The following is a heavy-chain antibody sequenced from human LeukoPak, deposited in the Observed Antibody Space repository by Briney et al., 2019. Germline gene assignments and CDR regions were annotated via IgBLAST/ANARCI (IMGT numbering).Heavy chain of an antibody. J-gene: IGHJ4*02. V-gene: IGHV1-69*04. D-gene: IGHD3-10*01. CDR2: IIPILGIA. CDR1: GGTFSSYA. Sequence: SVKVSCKASGGTFSSYAISWVRQAPGQGLEWMGRIIPILGIANYAQKFQGRVTITADKSTSIAYMELSSLRSEDTAVYYCARCVVRGVIITTQFDYWGQGTLVTVSS. CDR3: ARCVVRGVIITTQFDY.